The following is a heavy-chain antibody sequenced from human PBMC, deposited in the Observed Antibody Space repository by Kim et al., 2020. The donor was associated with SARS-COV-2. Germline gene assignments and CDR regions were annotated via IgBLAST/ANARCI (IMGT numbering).Heavy chain of an antibody. Sequence: QKFKGRVTSTADESTSTAYMELSSLRSEDTAVYYCAREYCSSTSCSIDYWGQGTLVTVSS. V-gene: IGHV1-69*01. CDR3: AREYCSSTSCSIDY. D-gene: IGHD2-2*01. J-gene: IGHJ4*02.